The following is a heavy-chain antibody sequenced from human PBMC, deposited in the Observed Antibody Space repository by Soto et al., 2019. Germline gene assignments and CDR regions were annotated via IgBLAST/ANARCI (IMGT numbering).Heavy chain of an antibody. V-gene: IGHV3-13*01. CDR1: GFTFSSYD. CDR3: ARDNSGWGLDV. CDR2: IGKAGDT. Sequence: GGSLRLSCAASGFTFSSYDFHWVRQTTGKGLEWVSAIGKAGDTHYPGSVKGRFTISRENAKNSLYLQMNSLRAGDTAVCYCARDNSGWGLDVWGQGTTVTV. J-gene: IGHJ6*02. D-gene: IGHD6-19*01.